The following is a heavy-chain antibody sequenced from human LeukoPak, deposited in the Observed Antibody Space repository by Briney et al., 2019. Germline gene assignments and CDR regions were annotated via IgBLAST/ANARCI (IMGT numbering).Heavy chain of an antibody. V-gene: IGHV3-23*01. CDR3: AKRPNPLSYYFDY. D-gene: IGHD1-14*01. CDR2: ISGSGGST. Sequence: GGSLRLSCAASGFTFSSYAMSWVRQAPGKGLEWVSAISGSGGSTYYADSVKGRFTISRDNSNNTLYMQMNSLRAEDTAVYYCAKRPNPLSYYFDYWGQGTLVTVSS. J-gene: IGHJ4*02. CDR1: GFTFSSYA.